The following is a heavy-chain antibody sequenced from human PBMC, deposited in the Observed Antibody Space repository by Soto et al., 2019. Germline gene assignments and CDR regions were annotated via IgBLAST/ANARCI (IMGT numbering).Heavy chain of an antibody. D-gene: IGHD1-7*01. Sequence: QAQLVESGGGVVQPGRSLRLSCAASGYIFSGYGMHWVRQAPGKGLEWVAVIRYDGSNRYYADSVKGRFTISRDNSKNMLYLQMNGLGAEDTAVYYCARDGIGGTIFRGYFDYWGQGTLVTVSS. V-gene: IGHV3-33*01. CDR3: ARDGIGGTIFRGYFDY. CDR2: IRYDGSNR. J-gene: IGHJ4*02. CDR1: GYIFSGYG.